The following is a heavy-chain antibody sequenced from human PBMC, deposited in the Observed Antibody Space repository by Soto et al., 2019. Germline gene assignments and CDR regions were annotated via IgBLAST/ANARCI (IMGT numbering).Heavy chain of an antibody. V-gene: IGHV3-23*01. J-gene: IGHJ4*02. CDR2: ISNNGDTA. CDR1: GFTFSSYA. D-gene: IGHD3-16*02. Sequence: GGSLRLSCATSGFTFSSYAMVWVRQAAEKGLEWVASISNNGDTAYYADSVKGRFTISRGNSENTLYLQMNGLRADDTALYFCSKSRVFIGAIVTLLDSWXQGTQVTVSS. CDR3: SKSRVFIGAIVTLLDS.